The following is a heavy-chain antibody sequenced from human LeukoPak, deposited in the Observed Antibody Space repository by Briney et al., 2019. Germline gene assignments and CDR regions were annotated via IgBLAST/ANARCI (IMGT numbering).Heavy chain of an antibody. CDR2: IMFDGSNK. CDR1: GFTFSGFG. J-gene: IGHJ4*02. Sequence: GGSLRPSCAASGFTFSGFGIHWVRQAPGEGLEWVALIMFDGSNKYYVDSVKGRFTISRDNSKNTVYLQMDSLRAEDTAVYYCARDQSGGYDGFDPRNWGQGTLVIVSS. D-gene: IGHD5-12*01. V-gene: IGHV3-33*01. CDR3: ARDQSGGYDGFDPRN.